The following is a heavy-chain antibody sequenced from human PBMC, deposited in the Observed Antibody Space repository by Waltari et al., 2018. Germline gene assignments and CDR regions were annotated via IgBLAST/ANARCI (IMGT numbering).Heavy chain of an antibody. CDR2: IIPIFGTA. J-gene: IGHJ5*02. CDR3: ARDVSCSSTSCYTSWFDP. CDR1: GGTFSSYP. D-gene: IGHD2-2*02. Sequence: QVQLVQSGAEVKKPGSSVKVSCKASGGTFSSYPISWVRQAPGHGLEWMGRIIPIFGTANYAQKFQGRVTITADKSTSTAYMELSSLRSEDTAVYYCARDVSCSSTSCYTSWFDPWGQGTLVTVSS. V-gene: IGHV1-69*13.